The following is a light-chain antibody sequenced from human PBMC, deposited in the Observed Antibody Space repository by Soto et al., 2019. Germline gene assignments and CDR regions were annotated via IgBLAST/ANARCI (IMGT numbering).Light chain of an antibody. CDR1: QSVSTTY. Sequence: EIVLTQSPGTLSLSPGEGATLSCRASQSVSTTYFAWYQQKPGQAPRLVMYGASSRATGIPDRFSGSGSGTDLTLTVSLLEPEDFAFYYCQQYAASPWTFGQGTRVEFK. J-gene: IGKJ1*01. CDR3: QQYAASPWT. CDR2: GAS. V-gene: IGKV3-20*01.